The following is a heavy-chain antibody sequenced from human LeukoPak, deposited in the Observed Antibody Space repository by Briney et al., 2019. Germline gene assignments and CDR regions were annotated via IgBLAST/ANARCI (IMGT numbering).Heavy chain of an antibody. J-gene: IGHJ4*02. CDR3: ARRGDLNNLDY. Sequence: GESLKISCKTSGYNFSTFWIGWVRQMPGKGLEWMGIIYPGDSDTRYSPSFQGQVTISADKSISTAYLQWSSLKASDTAMYYCARRGDLNNLDYWGQGTLVTVSS. V-gene: IGHV5-51*01. CDR1: GYNFSTFW. CDR2: IYPGDSDT. D-gene: IGHD1/OR15-1a*01.